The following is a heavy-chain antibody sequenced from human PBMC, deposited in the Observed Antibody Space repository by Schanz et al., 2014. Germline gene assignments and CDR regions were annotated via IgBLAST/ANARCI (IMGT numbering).Heavy chain of an antibody. D-gene: IGHD2-15*01. CDR1: GLTFSDYY. V-gene: IGHV3-11*06. J-gene: IGHJ4*02. Sequence: QVQLVESGGGLVKPGGSLRLSCAASGLTFSDYYMSWIRQAPGKGLEWVSYISSSSSYTNYADSVKGRFTISRDNSKDTVYLQMNSLRAEDTAVYYCARDLAGGGNDVWGQGTLVTGSS. CDR3: ARDLAGGGNDV. CDR2: ISSSSSYT.